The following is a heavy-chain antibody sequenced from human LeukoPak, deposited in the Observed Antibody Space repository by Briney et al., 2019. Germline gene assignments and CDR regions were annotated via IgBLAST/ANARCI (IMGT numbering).Heavy chain of an antibody. CDR1: GFSFSAYY. Sequence: GGSLRLSCVASGFSFSAYYISWIRQAPGQGPEWVSYISLGGDTIYYADSVKGRFTISRDNAKNSLYLEMNSLRAEDTAVYYCARGHYALDVWGQGTTVTVSS. CDR2: ISLGGDTI. CDR3: ARGHYALDV. V-gene: IGHV3-11*01. J-gene: IGHJ6*02.